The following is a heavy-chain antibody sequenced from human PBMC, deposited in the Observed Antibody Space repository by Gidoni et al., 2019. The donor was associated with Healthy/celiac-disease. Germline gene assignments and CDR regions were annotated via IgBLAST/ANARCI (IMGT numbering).Heavy chain of an antibody. CDR1: GFTFSSYA. J-gene: IGHJ4*02. V-gene: IGHV3-23*01. CDR3: AKDPARHPRLFVSLPGY. CDR2: ISGSGGST. D-gene: IGHD2-21*01. Sequence: EVQLLESGGGLVQPGGSLRLSCAASGFTFSSYAMSWVRQAPGKGLEWVSAISGSGGSTYYADSVKGRFTISRDNSKNTLYLQMNSLRAEDTAVYYCAKDPARHPRLFVSLPGYWGQGTLVTVSS.